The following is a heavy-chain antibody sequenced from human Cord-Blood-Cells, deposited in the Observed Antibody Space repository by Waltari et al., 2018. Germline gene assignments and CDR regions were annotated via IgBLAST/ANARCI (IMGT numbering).Heavy chain of an antibody. CDR2: IYTSGST. V-gene: IGHV4-61*09. D-gene: IGHD1-20*01. J-gene: IGHJ2*01. CDR3: ARDITGAYWYFDL. CDR1: GGSISSGSYS. Sequence: QVQLQESGPGLVKPSQTLSLTCPVSGGSISSGSYSWSWIRQPAGKGLEWIGYIYTSGSTNYNPSLKSRVTISVDTSKNQFSLKLSSVTAADTAVYYCARDITGAYWYFDLWGRGTLVTVSS.